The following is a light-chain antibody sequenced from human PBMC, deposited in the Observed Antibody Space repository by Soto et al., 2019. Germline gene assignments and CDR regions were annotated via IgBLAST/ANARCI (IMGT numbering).Light chain of an antibody. J-gene: IGLJ1*01. V-gene: IGLV2-14*01. CDR3: SSYTSSSTYV. CDR1: SSDVGGYNY. CDR2: EVS. Sequence: QSALTQPASVSGSPGQSITISCTGTSSDVGGYNYVSWYQQHPGKAPKLMISEVSNRPSGVSNRFSGSKSGNTASLTISGLQAEDEADYYCSSYTSSSTYVFGTGTKVTDL.